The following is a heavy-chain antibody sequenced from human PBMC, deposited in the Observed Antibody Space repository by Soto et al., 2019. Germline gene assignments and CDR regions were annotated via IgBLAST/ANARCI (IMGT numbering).Heavy chain of an antibody. J-gene: IGHJ4*02. CDR3: ARGVRGVISDY. D-gene: IGHD3-10*01. CDR1: GGSISSYY. CDR2: IYYSGST. Sequence: PSETLSLTCTVSGGSISSYYWSWLRQPPGKGLEWIGYIYYSGSTNYNPSLKSRVTISVDTSKNQFSLKLSSVTAADTAVYYCARGVRGVISDYWGQGTLVTVSS. V-gene: IGHV4-59*01.